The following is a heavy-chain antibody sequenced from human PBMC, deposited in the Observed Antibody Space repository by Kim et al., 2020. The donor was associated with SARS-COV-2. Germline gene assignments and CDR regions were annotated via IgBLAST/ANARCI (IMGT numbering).Heavy chain of an antibody. CDR3: ARTGYSYGRPRHYYYDMDV. V-gene: IGHV1-69*13. D-gene: IGHD5-18*01. CDR1: GGTFSNYA. CDR2: IIPIFGTS. J-gene: IGHJ6*02. Sequence: SVKVSCKASGGTFSNYAISWVRQAPGQGLEWMGGIIPIFGTSNYAQKFQGRVTITADESTSTSYMERSSLRSEDTAVYYCARTGYSYGRPRHYYYDMDVWGQGTTVTVSS.